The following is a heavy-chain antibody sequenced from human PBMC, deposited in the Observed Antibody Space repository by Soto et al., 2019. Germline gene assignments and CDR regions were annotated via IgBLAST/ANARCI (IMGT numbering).Heavy chain of an antibody. CDR1: GFSFDNAW. V-gene: IGHV3-15*07. CDR2: IQSKTYGEAT. Sequence: ESVRLSCAASGFSFDNAWMTWVRQAPGKGPEWVGRIQSKTYGEATDYATPVKGRFTISRDDSKNTLYLHMNSLKAEDSAVCYCTSGLIVVVAASMLAGYWAQGTLVTVSS. CDR3: TSGLIVVVAASMLAGY. J-gene: IGHJ4*02. D-gene: IGHD2-21*01.